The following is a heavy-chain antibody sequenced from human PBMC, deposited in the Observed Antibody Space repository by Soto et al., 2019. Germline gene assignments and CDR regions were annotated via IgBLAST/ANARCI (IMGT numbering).Heavy chain of an antibody. Sequence: PSQSLSLTCAISGYSVSSNSAAFNFIRHSPSRCLEWLVRTYYRSKWYNDYAVSLKSRITINPDTSKNQFSLQLNSVTPEDTAVYYCARGEIAVAGTSWFDPWGQGTLVTVSS. D-gene: IGHD6-19*01. CDR3: ARGEIAVAGTSWFDP. CDR2: TYYRSKWYN. V-gene: IGHV6-1*01. J-gene: IGHJ5*02. CDR1: GYSVSSNSAA.